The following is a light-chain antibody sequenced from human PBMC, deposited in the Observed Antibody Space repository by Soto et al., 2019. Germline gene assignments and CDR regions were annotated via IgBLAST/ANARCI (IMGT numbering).Light chain of an antibody. Sequence: QSVLTQSPSTSGTPGQRVTISCSGSSSNIGSKYVYWYQQLPGTAPKLLMYRDNQRSSGVPDRFSGSKSGTSASLAISGLRSDDEADYYCAACDDSLSGVVFGGGTKLTVL. J-gene: IGLJ2*01. CDR2: RDN. CDR1: SSNIGSKY. CDR3: AACDDSLSGVV. V-gene: IGLV1-47*01.